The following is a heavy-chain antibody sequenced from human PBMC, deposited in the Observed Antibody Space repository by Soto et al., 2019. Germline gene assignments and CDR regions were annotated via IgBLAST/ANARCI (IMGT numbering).Heavy chain of an antibody. CDR3: ARDGYDTNGMDV. CDR1: GYTFTSYD. D-gene: IGHD3-22*01. V-gene: IGHV1-8*01. Sequence: QVQLVQSGAEVKKPGASVKVSCKASGYTFTSYDINWVRQATGQGLEWMGWMNPNSGNTGYAQKFQGGVTMTRKACISTAYMELSSLRSEDGAVYYCARDGYDTNGMDVWGQGTTVTVSS. CDR2: MNPNSGNT. J-gene: IGHJ6*02.